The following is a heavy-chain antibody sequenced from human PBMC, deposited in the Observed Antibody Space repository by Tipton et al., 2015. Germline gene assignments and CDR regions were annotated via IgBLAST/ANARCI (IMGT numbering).Heavy chain of an antibody. CDR1: SDSINKYY. V-gene: IGHV4-59*01. Sequence: TLSLTCTVSSDSINKYYWSWIRQPPGKELQWIGYIQYSGSTNYNPSLKSRVTISVDTSKTQFSLKLTSVTAADAAVYYCARDDHQVNAFDIWGQGTMVTVSS. D-gene: IGHD1-14*01. J-gene: IGHJ3*02. CDR2: IQYSGST. CDR3: ARDDHQVNAFDI.